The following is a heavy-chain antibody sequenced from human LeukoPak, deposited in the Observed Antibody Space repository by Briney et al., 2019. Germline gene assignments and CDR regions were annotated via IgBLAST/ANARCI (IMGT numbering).Heavy chain of an antibody. V-gene: IGHV4-61*02. Sequence: SQTLSLTCTVSGGSISSGSYYWSWIRQPAGKGLEWIGCIYTSGTTNYNPSLKSRVTMSVDTSKNQFSLRLSSVTAADTAVYYCARGKVVAGTPGQNSWDCWGQGTLVTVSS. CDR2: IYTSGTT. J-gene: IGHJ4*02. D-gene: IGHD6-19*01. CDR3: ARGKVVAGTPGQNSWDC. CDR1: GGSISSGSYY.